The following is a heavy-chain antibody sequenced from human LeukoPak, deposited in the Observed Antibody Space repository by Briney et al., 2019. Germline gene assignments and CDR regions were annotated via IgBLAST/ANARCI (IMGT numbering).Heavy chain of an antibody. V-gene: IGHV1-18*01. D-gene: IGHD4-17*01. CDR3: ARDESYGDYNNWFDP. CDR2: ISAYNGNT. J-gene: IGHJ5*02. Sequence: ASVKVSCKASGYTFTSYGISWVGQAPGQGLEWMVWISAYNGNTNYAQKLHGRVTITTDRYTSTDYMELRSLRSDDTAVYYCARDESYGDYNNWFDPWGQGTLVTVSS. CDR1: GYTFTSYG.